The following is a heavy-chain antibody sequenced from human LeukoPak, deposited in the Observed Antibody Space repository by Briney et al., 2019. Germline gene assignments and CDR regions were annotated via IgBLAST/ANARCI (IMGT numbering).Heavy chain of an antibody. J-gene: IGHJ3*02. D-gene: IGHD6-19*01. V-gene: IGHV1-8*03. CDR1: GYTFTSYD. CDR2: MNPNSGNT. CDR3: AKTYYIAVHAFDI. Sequence: ASVKVSCKASGYTFTSYDINWVRQATGQGLEWMGWMNPNSGNTGYAQKFQGRVTITRNTSISTAYMELSSLRSEDTAVYYCAKTYYIAVHAFDIWGQGTMVTVSS.